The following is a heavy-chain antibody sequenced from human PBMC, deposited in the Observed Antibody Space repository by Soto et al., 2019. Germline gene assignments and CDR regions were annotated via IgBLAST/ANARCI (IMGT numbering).Heavy chain of an antibody. CDR2: IDWDDDK. D-gene: IGHD2-21*02. Sequence: ESGPTLVNPTQTLTLTCTFSGFSLSTSGMCVSWIRQPPGKALEWLALIDWDDDKYYSTSLKTRLTISKDTSKNQVVLTMSHMDPVDTAKYYCAQIQGGGNSYYYYGMDVWGQGTTVTVSS. V-gene: IGHV2-70*01. CDR1: GFSLSTSGMC. CDR3: AQIQGGGNSYYYYGMDV. J-gene: IGHJ6*02.